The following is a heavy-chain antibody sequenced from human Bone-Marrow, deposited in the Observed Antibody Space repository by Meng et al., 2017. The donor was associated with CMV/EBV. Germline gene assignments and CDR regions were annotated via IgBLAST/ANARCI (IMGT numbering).Heavy chain of an antibody. CDR3: AREYCSSTSCRNYYYYGMDV. V-gene: IGHV3-48*03. Sequence: GGPLRLSCAASGFTFSSYEMNWVRQAPGKGLEWVSYISSSGSTIYYADSVKGRFTISRDNAKNSLYLQMNSLRAEDTAVYYCAREYCSSTSCRNYYYYGMDVWGQGTTVTVSS. J-gene: IGHJ6*02. CDR1: GFTFSSYE. D-gene: IGHD2-2*01. CDR2: ISSSGSTI.